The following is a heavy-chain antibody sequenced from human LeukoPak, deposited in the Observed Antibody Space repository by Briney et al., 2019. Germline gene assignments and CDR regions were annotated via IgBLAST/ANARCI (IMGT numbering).Heavy chain of an antibody. CDR1: GITFSNAW. D-gene: IGHD1-26*01. V-gene: IGHV3-15*04. CDR2: IESETDGGTT. CDR3: TTEVSGSHTN. J-gene: IGHJ4*02. Sequence: GGSLRLSCAASGITFSNAWMNWVSQTPGKGLEWVGLIESETDGGTTGYAAPVKGRFTISRDDSENTLYLQMNSLKAGDAAIYYCTTEVSGSHTNWGQGTLVTVSS.